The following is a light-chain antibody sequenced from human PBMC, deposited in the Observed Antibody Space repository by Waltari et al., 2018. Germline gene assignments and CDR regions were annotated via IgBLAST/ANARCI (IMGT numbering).Light chain of an antibody. CDR2: VTS. CDR1: QSFTSY. V-gene: IGKV3-11*01. Sequence: EIVLTQSPGTLSLSPGERATLPCRASQSFTSYLAWYQQKPGLAPRLLIYVTSNRATVIPARFMGSGSGTDFSLTITSLESEDFAVYYCQQRANWPLTFGGGTKVEIK. J-gene: IGKJ4*01. CDR3: QQRANWPLT.